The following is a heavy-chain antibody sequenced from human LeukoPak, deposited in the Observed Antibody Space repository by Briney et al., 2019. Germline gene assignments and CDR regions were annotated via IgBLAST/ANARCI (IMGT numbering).Heavy chain of an antibody. D-gene: IGHD3-10*01. CDR3: ARPQYGSGSYLDAFGI. CDR2: ISSYNGNT. J-gene: IGHJ3*02. Sequence: ASVKVSCKASGYTFTSYGISWVRQAPGQGLEWMGWISSYNGNTNYAQKLQGRVTMTTDTSTTTAYMELKSLRSEDTAVYYCARPQYGSGSYLDAFGIWGQGTMVTVSS. CDR1: GYTFTSYG. V-gene: IGHV1-18*01.